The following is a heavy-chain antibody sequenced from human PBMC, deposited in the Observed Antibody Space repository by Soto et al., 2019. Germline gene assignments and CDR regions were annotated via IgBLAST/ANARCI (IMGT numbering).Heavy chain of an antibody. CDR1: GFTFSSYW. CDR2: INSDGSST. CDR3: ARGGIVVVPAGVGRMDV. D-gene: IGHD2-2*01. V-gene: IGHV3-74*01. J-gene: IGHJ6*03. Sequence: GGSLRLSCAASGFTFSSYWMHWVRQAPGKGLVWVSRINSDGSSTSYADSVKGRFTISRDNAKNTLYLQMNSLRAEDTAVYYCARGGIVVVPAGVGRMDVWGKGTTVTVSS.